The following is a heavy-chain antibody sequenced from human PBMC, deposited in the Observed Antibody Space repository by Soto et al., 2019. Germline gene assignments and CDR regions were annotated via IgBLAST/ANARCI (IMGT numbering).Heavy chain of an antibody. CDR1: GFGFDEDA. D-gene: IGHD3-10*01. Sequence: PGWSLGLSCAASGFGFDEDAMHWVRQAPGKGLEWVSGISWSGDMIRYADSVKGRFTISRDNGKNSLYLQMNSLRTEDTAVYYLPRDRRAMVRLVIITDHHYGMDVWCQRTTVTVSS. V-gene: IGHV3-9*01. J-gene: IGHJ6*02. CDR3: PRDRRAMVRLVIITDHHYGMDV. CDR2: ISWSGDMI.